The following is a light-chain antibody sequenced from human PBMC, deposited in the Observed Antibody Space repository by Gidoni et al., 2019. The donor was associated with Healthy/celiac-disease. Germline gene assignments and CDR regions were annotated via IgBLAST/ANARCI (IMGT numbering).Light chain of an antibody. CDR3: MQALQTGT. V-gene: IGKV2-28*01. J-gene: IGKJ1*01. CDR1: QSLLHSNGYNY. Sequence: DMVMTQSARARPVTPGEPASISCRSSQSLLHSNGYNYLDWYLQKPGQSPQLLIYLGSNRASGVPDRFSGRGSGTDFPLNISRVAAEDVGVYYCMQALQTGTFGQGTKVEIK. CDR2: LGS.